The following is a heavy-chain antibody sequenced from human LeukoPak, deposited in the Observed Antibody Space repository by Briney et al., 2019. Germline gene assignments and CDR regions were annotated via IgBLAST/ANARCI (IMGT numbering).Heavy chain of an antibody. CDR1: GGSLGKYH. D-gene: IGHD6-13*01. CDR2: VYYTGNL. J-gene: IGHJ4*02. CDR3: ARGSAPGTGPPSLDS. Sequence: PSETLSLTCSVSGGSLGKYHWTWIRQSPGKALEWIGYVYYTGNLNYNPSLDRRVSLSIDTSKNQFSLSLSSVTAADTAVYYCARGSAPGTGPPSLDSWGQGTLVTVSS. V-gene: IGHV4-59*01.